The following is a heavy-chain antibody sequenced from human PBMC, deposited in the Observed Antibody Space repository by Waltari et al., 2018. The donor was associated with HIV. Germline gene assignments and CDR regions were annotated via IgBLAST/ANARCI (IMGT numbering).Heavy chain of an antibody. CDR3: TTGDIVVVTDY. D-gene: IGHD2-21*02. Sequence: EVQLVESGGGLVKPGGSLRLSCAASGFTFTNAWMSWVRQAPGKGLEWVGRVKSETAGGTTDYAAPVKGRFTISRDDSKNTLYLQMNSLKTEDTAVYYCTTGDIVVVTDYWGQGTLVTVSS. J-gene: IGHJ4*02. CDR2: VKSETAGGTT. V-gene: IGHV3-15*01. CDR1: GFTFTNAW.